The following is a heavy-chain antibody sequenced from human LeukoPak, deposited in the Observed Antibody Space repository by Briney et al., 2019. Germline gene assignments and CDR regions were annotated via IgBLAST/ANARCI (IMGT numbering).Heavy chain of an antibody. CDR3: ARGSQGYFDYYYGMDV. CDR1: GGSISSYY. D-gene: IGHD2/OR15-2a*01. CDR2: IYYSGST. J-gene: IGHJ6*02. V-gene: IGHV4-59*01. Sequence: PSETLSLTCTASGGSISSYYWSWSRQPPGKGLEWIGYIYYSGSTNYNPSLKSRVTISVDTSKNQFSLELSSVTAADTAVYYCARGSQGYFDYYYGMDVWGQGTTVTVSS.